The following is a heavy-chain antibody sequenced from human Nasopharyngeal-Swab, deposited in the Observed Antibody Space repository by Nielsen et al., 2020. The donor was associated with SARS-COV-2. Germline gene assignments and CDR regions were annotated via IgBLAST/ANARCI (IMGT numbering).Heavy chain of an antibody. CDR3: ARGRGY. J-gene: IGHJ4*02. V-gene: IGHV4-34*01. Sequence: SETLSLTCAVYGGSFSGYYLSWIRQPPGKGLEWIGEINHSGSTNYNPSLKSRVTISVDTSKNQFSLKLSSVTAADTAVYYCARGRGYWGQGTLVTVSS. CDR2: INHSGST. CDR1: GGSFSGYY.